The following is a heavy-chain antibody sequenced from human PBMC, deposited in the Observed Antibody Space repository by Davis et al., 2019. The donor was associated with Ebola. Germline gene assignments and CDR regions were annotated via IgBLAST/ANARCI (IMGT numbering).Heavy chain of an antibody. J-gene: IGHJ4*02. CDR2: INSDGSST. V-gene: IGHV3-74*01. CDR1: GFTFSSYW. Sequence: GESLKISCAVSGFTFSSYWMHWVRQAPGKGLVWVSRINSDGSSTSYADSVKGRFTISRDNAKNTVYMQMHNLRAEDTAVYYCASREVGLHNLYWGEGTLVSVSS. CDR3: ASREVGLHNLY. D-gene: IGHD1-26*01.